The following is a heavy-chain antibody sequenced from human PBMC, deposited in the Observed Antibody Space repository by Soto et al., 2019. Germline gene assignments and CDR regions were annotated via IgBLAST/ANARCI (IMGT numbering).Heavy chain of an antibody. V-gene: IGHV3-48*02. Sequence: EVQLVESGGGLVQPGGSLRLSYAASGFTFSSYSMNWVRQAPGKGLEWVSYISSSSSTIYYADSVKGRFTISRDNAKNSLYLQMNSLRDEDTAVYYCARKVIVVPAAGLYYYYGMDVWGQGTTVTVSS. CDR2: ISSSSSTI. J-gene: IGHJ6*02. CDR1: GFTFSSYS. D-gene: IGHD2-2*01. CDR3: ARKVIVVPAAGLYYYYGMDV.